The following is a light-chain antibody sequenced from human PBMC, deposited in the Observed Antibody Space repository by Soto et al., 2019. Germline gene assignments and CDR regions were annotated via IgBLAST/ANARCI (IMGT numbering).Light chain of an antibody. J-gene: IGKJ2*01. CDR1: QSVSSSY. CDR2: RAS. CDR3: QQNGTSPT. Sequence: VLTQSPGTLSLSTGERATLSCRASQSVSSSYLAWYPQKPGQAPRHLIYRASGRSTVIPDRFSGSGSGTDVTLIISRLEPEDSAVYYCQQNGTSPTFGQGTKLEIK. V-gene: IGKV3-20*01.